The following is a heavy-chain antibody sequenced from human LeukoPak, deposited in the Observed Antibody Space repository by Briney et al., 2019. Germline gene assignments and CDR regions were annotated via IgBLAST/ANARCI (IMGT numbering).Heavy chain of an antibody. Sequence: GGSLRLSCAASGFSFSTYWMSWVRQAPGKGLEWVSSISSSSSYIYYADSVKGRFTISRDNAKNSLYLQMNSLRAEDTAVYYCAREDDYGDYDPYYYYGMDVWGKGTTVTVSS. CDR1: GFSFSTYW. V-gene: IGHV3-21*01. J-gene: IGHJ6*04. CDR2: ISSSSSYI. D-gene: IGHD4-17*01. CDR3: AREDDYGDYDPYYYYGMDV.